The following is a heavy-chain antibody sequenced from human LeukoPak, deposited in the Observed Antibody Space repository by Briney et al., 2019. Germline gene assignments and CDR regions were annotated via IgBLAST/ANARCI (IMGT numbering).Heavy chain of an antibody. Sequence: PSETLSLTCTVSGDSISSYYWSWIRQPPGKGLEWIGYIYYSGSTNYNPSLKSRVTISVDTSKNQFSLKLSSVTAADTAVYYCARTRDVEMATIFDYWGQGTLVTVPS. V-gene: IGHV4-59*08. CDR3: ARTRDVEMATIFDY. J-gene: IGHJ4*02. D-gene: IGHD5-24*01. CDR2: IYYSGST. CDR1: GDSISSYY.